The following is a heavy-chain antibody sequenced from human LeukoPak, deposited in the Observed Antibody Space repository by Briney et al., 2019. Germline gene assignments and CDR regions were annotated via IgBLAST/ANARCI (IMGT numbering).Heavy chain of an antibody. V-gene: IGHV3-15*01. J-gene: IGHJ4*02. CDR3: TTEFGSGYYFDY. CDR2: IKSKTNGGTA. CDR1: GFTFSSYG. D-gene: IGHD3-10*01. Sequence: PGGSLRLSCAASGFTFSSYGMHWVRQAPGKGLEWVGRIKSKTNGGTADYAAPVKGRFAISRDDAKNTLYLQMNSLKTEDTAVYYCTTEFGSGYYFDYWGQGTLVTVSS.